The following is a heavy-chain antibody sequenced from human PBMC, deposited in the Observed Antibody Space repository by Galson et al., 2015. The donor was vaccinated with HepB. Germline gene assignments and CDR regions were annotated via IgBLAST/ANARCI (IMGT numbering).Heavy chain of an antibody. Sequence: SLRLSCAASGSTFSSYAMSWVRQAPGKGLEWVSAISGSGGSTYYADSVKGRFTISRDNSKNTLYLQMNSLRAEDAAVYYCAKVPRGYGTIDYWGQGTLVTVSS. CDR3: AKVPRGYGTIDY. CDR2: ISGSGGST. D-gene: IGHD5-18*01. J-gene: IGHJ4*02. V-gene: IGHV3-23*01. CDR1: GSTFSSYA.